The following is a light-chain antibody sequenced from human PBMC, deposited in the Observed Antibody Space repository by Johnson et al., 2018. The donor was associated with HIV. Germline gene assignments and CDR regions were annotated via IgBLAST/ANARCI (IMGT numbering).Light chain of an antibody. Sequence: QAVLTQPPSVSAAAGQKVTISCSGSSSNIGNNYVAWYQQVPGTAPKLLIYDNTKRPSGIPDRFSGSKSGTSATLGITGLQTGDEADYYCGTWDSSLRVGFFGTGTKVTVL. V-gene: IGLV1-51*01. CDR1: SSNIGNNY. J-gene: IGLJ1*01. CDR2: DNT. CDR3: GTWDSSLRVGF.